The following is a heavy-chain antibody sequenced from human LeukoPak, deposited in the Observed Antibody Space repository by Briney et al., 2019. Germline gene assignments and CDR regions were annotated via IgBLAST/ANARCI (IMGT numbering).Heavy chain of an antibody. D-gene: IGHD3-10*01. CDR3: ARVITIGQPPYYYYMDV. CDR2: IIPIFGGT. CDR1: GGTFRTYG. V-gene: IGHV1-69*01. Sequence: SVRVSCEASGGTFRTYGVSWVRQAPGQGLEWMGGIIPIFGGTSYAQKFQYRVTITADESTTGAYMDLSSLRFEDTAVYYCARVITIGQPPYYYYMDVWGKGTTVTVSS. J-gene: IGHJ6*03.